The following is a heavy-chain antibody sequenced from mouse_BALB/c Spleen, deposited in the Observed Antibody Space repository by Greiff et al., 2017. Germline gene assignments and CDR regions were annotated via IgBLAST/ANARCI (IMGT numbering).Heavy chain of an antibody. CDR1: GYSFTSYY. J-gene: IGHJ3*01. D-gene: IGHD1-1*02. Sequence: QVQLQQSGPELVKPGASVKISCKASGYSFTSYYIHWVKQRPGQGLEWIGWIFPGSGNTKYNEKFKGKATLTADTSSSTAYMQLSSLTSEDSAVYFCARGKLDYASWFAYWGQGTLVTVSA. V-gene: IGHV1-66*01. CDR2: IFPGSGNT. CDR3: ARGKLDYASWFAY.